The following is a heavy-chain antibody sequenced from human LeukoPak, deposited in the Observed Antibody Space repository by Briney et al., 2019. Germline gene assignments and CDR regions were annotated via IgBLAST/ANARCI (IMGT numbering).Heavy chain of an antibody. CDR2: ISAYNGNT. D-gene: IGHD6-13*01. Sequence: ASVNVSFKASVYTFTNYGISGVRQPPGQGLEGMGWISAYNGNTKYAQKLQGRVTITTDTSTSTAYMELRSLRSDDTAVYYCARGSSSWHTEDDYWGQGTLVTVSS. V-gene: IGHV1-18*04. CDR1: VYTFTNYG. J-gene: IGHJ4*02. CDR3: ARGSSSWHTEDDY.